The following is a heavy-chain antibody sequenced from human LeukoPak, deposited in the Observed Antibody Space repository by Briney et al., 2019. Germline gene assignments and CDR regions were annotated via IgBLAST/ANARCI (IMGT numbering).Heavy chain of an antibody. CDR3: AVKGITGTTPYYFDY. D-gene: IGHD1-7*01. Sequence: GSSVKVSCKASGGTFSSYAISWVRQAPGQGLEWMGGIIPIFGTANYAQKFQGRVTITADESTSTAYMELSSLRSEDTAVYCCAVKGITGTTPYYFDYWGQGTLVTVSS. V-gene: IGHV1-69*01. CDR1: GGTFSSYA. CDR2: IIPIFGTA. J-gene: IGHJ4*02.